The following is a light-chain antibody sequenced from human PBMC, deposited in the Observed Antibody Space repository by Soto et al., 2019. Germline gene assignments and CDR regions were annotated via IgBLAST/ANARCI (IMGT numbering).Light chain of an antibody. CDR1: QGISRY. CDR3: QQYYSYPFT. V-gene: IGKV1-8*01. CDR2: AAS. J-gene: IGKJ3*01. Sequence: AIRMTQSPSSFSASTGDRGTITCRASQGISRYLAWYQQKPGKAPKLLIYAASTLQSGVPSRFSGSGSGTDFTLTISCLQSEDFATYYCQQYYSYPFTFGPGTKVDIK.